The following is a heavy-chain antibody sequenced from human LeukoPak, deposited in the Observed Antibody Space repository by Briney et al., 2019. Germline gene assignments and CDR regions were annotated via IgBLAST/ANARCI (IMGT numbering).Heavy chain of an antibody. D-gene: IGHD4-23*01. CDR1: GDIFTSYW. J-gene: IGHJ4*02. Sequence: GKSLKISGMASGDIFTSYWITWVRQMPGKDLEWMGIIYPDDSDTRYSPSFQGQVTISADKSIRTPSLQWSSLKASDTAMYYCTRRSSGGKVFDQWGQGTLVTVSS. CDR2: IYPDDSDT. V-gene: IGHV5-51*01. CDR3: TRRSSGGKVFDQ.